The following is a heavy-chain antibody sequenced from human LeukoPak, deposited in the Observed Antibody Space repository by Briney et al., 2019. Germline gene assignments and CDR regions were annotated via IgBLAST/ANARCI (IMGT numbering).Heavy chain of an antibody. D-gene: IGHD3-10*01. Sequence: GGSLRLSCAASGFTFSSNYMSWVRQAPGKGLEWVSVIYSGDNTYYADPVKGRFTISRDNSKNTLYLQMNSLRAEDTAVYYCVRESSGSYFAYWGQGTLVTVSS. CDR3: VRESSGSYFAY. CDR2: IYSGDNT. V-gene: IGHV3-53*01. J-gene: IGHJ4*02. CDR1: GFTFSSNY.